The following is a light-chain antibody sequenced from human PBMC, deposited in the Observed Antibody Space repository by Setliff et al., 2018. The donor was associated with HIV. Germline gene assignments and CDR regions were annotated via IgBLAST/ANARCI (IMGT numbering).Light chain of an antibody. CDR2: SNN. V-gene: IGLV1-44*01. CDR3: AAWDDSLNGSWV. Sequence: ALAQPPSASGTPGQRVAISCSGSSSNIGTNTVNWYQQLPGTAPRLLIYSNNQRPSGVPDRFSGSKSGTSASLAISGLQSEDEADYYCAAWDDSLNGSWVFGGGTKVTVL. CDR1: SSNIGTNT. J-gene: IGLJ3*02.